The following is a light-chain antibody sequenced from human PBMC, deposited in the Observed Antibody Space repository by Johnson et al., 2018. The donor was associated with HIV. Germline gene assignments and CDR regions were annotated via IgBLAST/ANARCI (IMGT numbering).Light chain of an antibody. CDR2: ENN. Sequence: QSVLTQPPSVSAAPGQKVTISCSGSSSNIGNNYVSWYQQLPGTAPKLLIYENNKRPSGIPDLFSGSKSATSATLGITGLQTGDEADYYCGTWHSSLNGYVFGSGTKVTVL. V-gene: IGLV1-51*02. CDR3: GTWHSSLNGYV. J-gene: IGLJ1*01. CDR1: SSNIGNNY.